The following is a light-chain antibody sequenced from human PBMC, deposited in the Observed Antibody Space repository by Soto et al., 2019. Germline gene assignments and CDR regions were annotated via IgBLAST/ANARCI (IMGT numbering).Light chain of an antibody. CDR2: SNN. Sequence: QSVLTQPPSASGTPGQWVTISCSGSSSNIGSNTVNWYQQLPGTAPKLLIYSNNQRPSGVPDRFSGSKSGTSAPLAISGLQSEDEADYYCAAWGDSLNGVFGGGTKLTVL. J-gene: IGLJ2*01. CDR3: AAWGDSLNGV. V-gene: IGLV1-44*01. CDR1: SSNIGSNT.